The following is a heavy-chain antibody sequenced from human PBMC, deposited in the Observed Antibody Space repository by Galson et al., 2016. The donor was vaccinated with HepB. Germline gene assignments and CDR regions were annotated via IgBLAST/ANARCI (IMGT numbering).Heavy chain of an antibody. CDR3: TREFDL. J-gene: IGHJ2*01. Sequence: SLRLSCAASGFSFSTFAMSWVRQAPGKGLEWLADIKKDGSEINYVDSVRGRFTISRDNAKNSLFLQMNTLRVEDTAVYYCTREFDLWGRGTQVTVSS. V-gene: IGHV3-7*04. CDR2: IKKDGSEI. CDR1: GFSFSTFA.